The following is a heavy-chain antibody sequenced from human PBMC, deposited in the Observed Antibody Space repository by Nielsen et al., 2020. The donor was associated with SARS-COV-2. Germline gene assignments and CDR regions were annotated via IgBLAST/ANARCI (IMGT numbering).Heavy chain of an antibody. CDR2: INTSGST. D-gene: IGHD2-2*01. V-gene: IGHV4-61*02. J-gene: IGHJ3*02. Sequence: SATLSLTCTVSGGSISSGSYYWNWIRQPAGKGLEWIGRINTSGSTNYSPSLKSRVTISVDTSTNQFSLKLSSVTAADTAVYYCARGGCIVLVPATIGDAFDIWGQGTMVTVSS. CDR1: GGSISSGSYY. CDR3: ARGGCIVLVPATIGDAFDI.